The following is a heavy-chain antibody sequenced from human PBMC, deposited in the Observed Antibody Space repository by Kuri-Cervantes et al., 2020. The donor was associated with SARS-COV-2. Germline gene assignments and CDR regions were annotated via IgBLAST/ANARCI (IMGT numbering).Heavy chain of an antibody. Sequence: GSLRLSCAVYGGSFSGYYWSWIRQPPGKGLEWIGEINHSGSTNYNPSLKSRVTISVDTSKNQFSLKLSSVTAADTAVYYCASTMTTVTYPSWYFDYWGQGTLVTVSS. V-gene: IGHV4-34*01. J-gene: IGHJ4*02. CDR3: ASTMTTVTYPSWYFDY. CDR1: GGSFSGYY. CDR2: INHSGST. D-gene: IGHD4-11*01.